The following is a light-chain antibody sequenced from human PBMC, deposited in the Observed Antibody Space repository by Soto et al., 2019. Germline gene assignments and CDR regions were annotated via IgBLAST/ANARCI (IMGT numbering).Light chain of an antibody. J-gene: IGKJ5*01. V-gene: IGKV3-20*01. CDR3: QQYGSSSIT. CDR1: QSVSSSY. Sequence: SLGERATLSCRASQSVSSSYLAWYQQKPGQAPRLLIYGASSRATGIPDRFSGSGSGTDFTLTISRLEPEDFAVYYCQQYGSSSITFGQGTRLEIK. CDR2: GAS.